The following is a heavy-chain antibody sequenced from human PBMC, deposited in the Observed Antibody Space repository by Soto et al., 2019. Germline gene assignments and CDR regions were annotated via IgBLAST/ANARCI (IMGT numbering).Heavy chain of an antibody. J-gene: IGHJ4*02. CDR2: ISWNSGSI. CDR3: AKDMGYDLSPLGYFDY. D-gene: IGHD5-12*01. CDR1: GFTFSTCA. V-gene: IGHV3-9*01. Sequence: PGGSLRLSCPATGFTFSTCAMHWVRQAPGKGLEWVSGISWNSGSIGYADSVKGRFTISRDNAKNSLYLQMNSLRSEDTALYYCAKDMGYDLSPLGYFDYWGQGTLVTVSS.